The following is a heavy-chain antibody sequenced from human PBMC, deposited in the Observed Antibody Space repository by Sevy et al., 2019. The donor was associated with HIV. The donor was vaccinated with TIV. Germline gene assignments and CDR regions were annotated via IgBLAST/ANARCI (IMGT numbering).Heavy chain of an antibody. V-gene: IGHV3-30-3*01. CDR2: ISYDGSNK. Sequence: GGSLRLSCAASGFTFSSYAMHWVRQAPGKGLEWVAVISYDGSNKYYADSVKGRFTISRDNSKNTLYLQMNSLRAEDTAVYYCARWGRDYYGSSGYYGGFDYWGQGTLVTVSS. D-gene: IGHD3-22*01. CDR1: GFTFSSYA. CDR3: ARWGRDYYGSSGYYGGFDY. J-gene: IGHJ4*02.